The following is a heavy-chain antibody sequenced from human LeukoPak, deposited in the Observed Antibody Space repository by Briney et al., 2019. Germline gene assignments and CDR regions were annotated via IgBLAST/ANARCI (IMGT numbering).Heavy chain of an antibody. D-gene: IGHD5-18*01. Sequence: PSETLSLTCAVYGGSFSGYYWSWIRQPPGKGLEWIGEINHSGSTNYNPSLKSRVTISVDTSKNQFSLKLSSVTAADTAVYYCARERGYNYGYSDYWGQGTLVTVSS. CDR2: INHSGST. V-gene: IGHV4-34*01. J-gene: IGHJ4*02. CDR1: GGSFSGYY. CDR3: ARERGYNYGYSDY.